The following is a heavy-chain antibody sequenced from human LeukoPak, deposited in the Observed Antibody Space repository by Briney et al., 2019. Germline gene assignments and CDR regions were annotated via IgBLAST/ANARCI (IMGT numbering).Heavy chain of an antibody. D-gene: IGHD6-19*01. CDR3: ARGEPGSGIAVAGSFDY. CDR1: GYTFTSYD. J-gene: IGHJ4*02. CDR2: MNPNSGNT. V-gene: IGHV1-8*01. Sequence: GASVKVSCKASGYTFTSYDINWVRQATGQGLEWMGWMNPNSGNTGYAQKFQGRVTMTRNTSISTAYMELSSLRSEDTAVYYCARGEPGSGIAVAGSFDYWGQGTLVTVSS.